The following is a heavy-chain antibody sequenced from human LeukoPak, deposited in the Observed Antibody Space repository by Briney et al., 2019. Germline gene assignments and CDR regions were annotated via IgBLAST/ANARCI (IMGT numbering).Heavy chain of an antibody. CDR3: ARGGYSSSWYLSH. D-gene: IGHD6-13*01. V-gene: IGHV4-34*01. CDR2: IKHSGST. Sequence: SETLSLTCAVYGGSFSGYYWSWIRQPPGKGLEWIGGIKHSGSTNYNPSLKGRVTLSVDTSKNQVSLKLSSVTAADTALYYCARGGYSSSWYLSHWGQGPLDPVSS. J-gene: IGHJ1*01. CDR1: GGSFSGYY.